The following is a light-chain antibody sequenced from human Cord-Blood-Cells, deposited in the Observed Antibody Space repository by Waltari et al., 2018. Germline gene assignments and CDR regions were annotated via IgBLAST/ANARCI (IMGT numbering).Light chain of an antibody. Sequence: EIGLTQSPGTLSLSPGERATLSCRASQSVSSSYLAWYQQKPGQAPRLLIYGASSRATGIPDRFSGSWSVTDFTLTISRLEPADFAVYYCQQYGSSPLTFGGGTKVEIK. J-gene: IGKJ4*01. CDR1: QSVSSSY. CDR2: GAS. V-gene: IGKV3-20*01. CDR3: QQYGSSPLT.